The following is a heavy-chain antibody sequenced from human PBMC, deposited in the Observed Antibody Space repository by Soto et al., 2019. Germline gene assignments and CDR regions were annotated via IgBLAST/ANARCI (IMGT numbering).Heavy chain of an antibody. J-gene: IGHJ4*02. CDR3: ARVADYYDSSGYLPVVE. Sequence: PXVSLRLSCAASGFSFSNDNKNWIRQDPGKGLEWVSSIISSVSFIYYADSVKGRFTISRDNAKNSLYLQMNSLRAEDTALYYCARVADYYDSSGYLPVVEWGQGTLVTVSS. V-gene: IGHV3-21*01. CDR1: GFSFSNDN. CDR2: IISSVSFI. D-gene: IGHD3-22*01.